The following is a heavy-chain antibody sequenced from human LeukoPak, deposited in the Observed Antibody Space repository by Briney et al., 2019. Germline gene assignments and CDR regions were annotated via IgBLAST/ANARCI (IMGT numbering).Heavy chain of an antibody. CDR1: ACSISSYY. Sequence: SETLSLTCTVSACSISSYYWSWLRQAAGKGLEWMVRIYSRGSTNDSTSLKSRVNMSLDTSKNQFALKLSSVNAADTALYYCARGRFCSADICSGGDAFDIWGQGTMVSVSS. D-gene: IGHD3-3*01. V-gene: IGHV4-4*07. J-gene: IGHJ3*02. CDR2: IYSRGST. CDR3: ARGRFCSADICSGGDAFDI.